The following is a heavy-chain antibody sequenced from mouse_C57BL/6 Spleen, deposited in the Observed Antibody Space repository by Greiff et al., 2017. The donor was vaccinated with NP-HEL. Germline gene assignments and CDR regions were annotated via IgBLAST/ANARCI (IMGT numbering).Heavy chain of an antibody. CDR2: ISSGGSYT. V-gene: IGHV5-6*01. CDR3: ARQRTGYAMDY. Sequence: EVHLVESGGDLVKPGGSLKLSCAASGFTFSSYGMSWVRQTPDKRLEWVATISSGGSYTYYPDSVKGRFTISRDNAKNTLYLQMSSLKSEDTAKYYCARQRTGYAMDYWGQGTSVTVSS. CDR1: GFTFSSYG. J-gene: IGHJ4*01.